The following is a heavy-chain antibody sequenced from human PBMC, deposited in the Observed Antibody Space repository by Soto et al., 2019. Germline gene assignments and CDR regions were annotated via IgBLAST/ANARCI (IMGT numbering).Heavy chain of an antibody. Sequence: PSETLSLTFAVSGGSISSSNWWSWVRQPPGKGLEWIGEIYHSGSTNYNPSLKSRVTISVDKPKNQFSLKLSSVTAADTAVYYCARFDDYVGGSSVYYGMDVWGQGTTVTVSS. D-gene: IGHD3-16*01. CDR1: GGSISSSNW. CDR2: IYHSGST. J-gene: IGHJ6*02. CDR3: ARFDDYVGGSSVYYGMDV. V-gene: IGHV4-4*02.